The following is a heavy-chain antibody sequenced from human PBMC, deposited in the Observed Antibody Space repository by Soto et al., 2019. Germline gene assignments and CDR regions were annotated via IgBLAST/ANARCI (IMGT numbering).Heavy chain of an antibody. V-gene: IGHV1-46*01. CDR1: GYTFTNYY. CDR3: ARASRAGGGFDY. Sequence: QVQLVQSGAEVKKPGASVKVSCQASGYTFTNYYMHWVRQAPGQGLEWMGIINPGGGSTSYAQKFQGRVTMTRDTSTITVYMELSSLRSEDTAVYYCARASRAGGGFDYWGQGTLVTVSS. CDR2: INPGGGST. D-gene: IGHD6-19*01. J-gene: IGHJ4*02.